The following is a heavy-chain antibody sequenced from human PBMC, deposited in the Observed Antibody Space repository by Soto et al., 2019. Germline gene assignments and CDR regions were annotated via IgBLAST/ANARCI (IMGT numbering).Heavy chain of an antibody. CDR2: IWYDGSNK. CDR1: GFTFSSYG. J-gene: IGHJ6*02. Sequence: GGSLRLSCAASGFTFSSYGMHWVRQAPGKGLEWVAVIWYDGSNKYYADSVKGLFTISRDNSKNTLYLQMNSLRAEDTAVYYCARDPTRVLRYFDWLPARGYYYGMDVWGQGTTVTVSS. CDR3: ARDPTRVLRYFDWLPARGYYYGMDV. V-gene: IGHV3-33*01. D-gene: IGHD3-9*01.